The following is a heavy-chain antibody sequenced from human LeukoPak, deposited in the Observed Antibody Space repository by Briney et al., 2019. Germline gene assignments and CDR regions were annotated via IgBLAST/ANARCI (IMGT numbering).Heavy chain of an antibody. V-gene: IGHV3-11*01. CDR1: GFTFSDYY. D-gene: IGHD6-13*01. CDR2: ITSSGSTI. Sequence: GGSLRLSCAASGFTFSDYYMSWIRQAPGKGLEWISYITSSGSTIHYADSVKGRFTISRDNAKNSLYLQMDSLRVEDTAVYYCAREGIAAALDYWGQGTLVTVSS. J-gene: IGHJ4*02. CDR3: AREGIAAALDY.